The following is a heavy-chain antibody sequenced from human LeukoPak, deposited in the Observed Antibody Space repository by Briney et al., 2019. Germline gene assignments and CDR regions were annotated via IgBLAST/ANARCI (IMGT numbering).Heavy chain of an antibody. J-gene: IGHJ1*01. CDR1: GGSISSGDYY. CDR2: IYYSGST. CDR3: AREGFGGSYGDFQH. V-gene: IGHV4-30-4*01. Sequence: SQTLSLTCTVSGGSISSGDYYWSWIRQPPGKGLEWIGYIYYSGSTYYNPSLKSRVTTSVDTSKNQFSLKLSSVTAADTAVYYCAREGFGGSYGDFQHWGQGTLVTVSS. D-gene: IGHD1-26*01.